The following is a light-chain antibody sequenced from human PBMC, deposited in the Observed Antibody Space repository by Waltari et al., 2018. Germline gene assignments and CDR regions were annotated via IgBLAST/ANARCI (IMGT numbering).Light chain of an antibody. CDR1: QSVLYSSNSQNY. CDR2: WAS. J-gene: IGKJ1*01. V-gene: IGKV4-1*01. Sequence: DIVMTQSPDSLAVSLGARLTINCKSSQSVLYSSNSQNYLAWYQQKPGQPPKLLIYWASARESGVPDRFSGSESGTDFTLTISSLQAEDVAVYYCQQYYDIPWTFGQGTKVEIK. CDR3: QQYYDIPWT.